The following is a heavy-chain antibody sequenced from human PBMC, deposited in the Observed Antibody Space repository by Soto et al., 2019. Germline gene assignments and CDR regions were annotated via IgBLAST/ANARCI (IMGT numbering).Heavy chain of an antibody. V-gene: IGHV4-61*08. CDR2: IYYSGST. D-gene: IGHD5-18*01. CDR1: GGSVSGGAYY. J-gene: IGHJ4*02. Sequence: SETLSLTCTVSGGSVSGGAYYWTWIRQPPGKGLEWIGYIYYSGSTTYNPSLKSRVTISIDTSKNQFSLKLTSATAADTALYYCARDIRGYSRAFDYWGQGALVTVSS. CDR3: ARDIRGYSRAFDY.